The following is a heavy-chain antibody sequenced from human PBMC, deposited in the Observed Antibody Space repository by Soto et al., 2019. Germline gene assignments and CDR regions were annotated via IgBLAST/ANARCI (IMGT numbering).Heavy chain of an antibody. V-gene: IGHV3-23*01. CDR1: GFTFSSYA. CDR2: ISGSGGST. Sequence: GESLKISCAASGFTFSSYAMSWVRQAPGKGLEWVSAISGSGGSTYYADSVKGRFTISRDNSKNTLYLQMNSLRAEDTAVYYCAKVRRLGEQLEFLYFDYWGQGTLVTVSS. CDR3: AKVRRLGEQLEFLYFDY. J-gene: IGHJ4*02. D-gene: IGHD6-6*01.